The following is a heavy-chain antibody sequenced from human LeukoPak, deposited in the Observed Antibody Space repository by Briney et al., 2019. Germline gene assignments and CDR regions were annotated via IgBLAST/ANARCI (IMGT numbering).Heavy chain of an antibody. D-gene: IGHD3-9*01. CDR1: GFTFGTYW. CDR2: IKGDGTTT. CDR3: ARDPTGSIDY. V-gene: IGHV3-74*01. Sequence: PGGSLRLSCAASGFTFGTYWMHWVRQAPGKGLVWVSIIKGDGTTTSYADSAKGRFTISRDNAKNTLYLQMNSLRAEDTAVYYCARDPTGSIDYWGQGTLVTVSS. J-gene: IGHJ4*02.